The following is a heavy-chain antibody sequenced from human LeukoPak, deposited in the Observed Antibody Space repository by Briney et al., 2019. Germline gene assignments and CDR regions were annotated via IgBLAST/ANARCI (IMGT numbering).Heavy chain of an antibody. Sequence: ASVKVSCKASGYTFTSYATHWVRQAPGQGLEWMGWINPNSGGTNYAQKFQGWVTMTRDTSISTAYMELSRLRSDDTAVYYCARGYSGEGDWLDPWGQGTLVTVSS. CDR3: ARGYSGEGDWLDP. CDR2: INPNSGGT. J-gene: IGHJ5*02. CDR1: GYTFTSYA. D-gene: IGHD3-10*01. V-gene: IGHV1-2*04.